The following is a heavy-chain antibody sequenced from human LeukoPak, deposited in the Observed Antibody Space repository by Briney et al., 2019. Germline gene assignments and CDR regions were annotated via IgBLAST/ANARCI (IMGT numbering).Heavy chain of an antibody. Sequence: SETLSLTCAVYGGSFSGYYWSWIRQPPGKGLEWIGEINHSGSTNYNPSLKSRVTISVDTSKNQFSLKLSSVTAADTAVYYCARLDYGYYDSSGYYYWGQGTQVTVSS. CDR2: INHSGST. D-gene: IGHD3-22*01. V-gene: IGHV4-34*01. CDR3: ARLDYGYYDSSGYYY. J-gene: IGHJ4*02. CDR1: GGSFSGYY.